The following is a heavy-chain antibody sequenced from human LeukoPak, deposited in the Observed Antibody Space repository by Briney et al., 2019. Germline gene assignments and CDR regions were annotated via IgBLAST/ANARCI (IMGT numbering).Heavy chain of an antibody. CDR3: ASLVVTDNWAFDI. CDR2: INNDASST. CDR1: GFTFSSYW. V-gene: IGHV3-74*01. Sequence: GGSLRLSCAASGFTFSSYWRHWVRQAPGEGLVWVSRINNDASSTSYADSVKGRFTISRDNAKNTLYLQMNSLRAGDTAVYYCASLVVTDNWAFDIWGQGTMVFVSS. J-gene: IGHJ3*02. D-gene: IGHD2-21*02.